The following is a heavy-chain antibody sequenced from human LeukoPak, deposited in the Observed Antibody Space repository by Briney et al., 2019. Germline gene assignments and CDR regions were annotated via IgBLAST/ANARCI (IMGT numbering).Heavy chain of an antibody. CDR2: MKQDESEK. V-gene: IGHV3-7*01. Sequence: PGGFLRLSCAASGFTFTNYWMSWVRQAPGKGLEWVANMKQDESEKYYMDSVKGRFTISRDNAKNSLYLQMNSLRAEDTAVYYCARDLFSYYYDSSDSLYYYYSMDVWGKGTTVTVSS. J-gene: IGHJ6*03. D-gene: IGHD3-22*01. CDR3: ARDLFSYYYDSSDSLYYYYSMDV. CDR1: GFTFTNYW.